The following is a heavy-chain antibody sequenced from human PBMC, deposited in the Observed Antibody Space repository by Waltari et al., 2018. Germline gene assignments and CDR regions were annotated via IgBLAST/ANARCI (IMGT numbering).Heavy chain of an antibody. CDR2: IIQDGSEK. CDR3: ATSGARGSYLNY. CDR1: GLPFSSYW. Sequence: EVQLVESGGGLVQPGGSLRLSCAASGLPFSSYWMPWVRQAPGKGLEWVANIIQDGSEKYYVDSAKGRFTISRDNAKNSLYLQLNSLRAEDTAVYYCATSGARGSYLNYWGQGTLVTVSS. J-gene: IGHJ4*02. V-gene: IGHV3-7*01. D-gene: IGHD1-26*01.